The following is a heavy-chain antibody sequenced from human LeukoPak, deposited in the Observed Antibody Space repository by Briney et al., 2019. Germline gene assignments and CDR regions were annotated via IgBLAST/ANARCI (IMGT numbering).Heavy chain of an antibody. CDR2: IYYSGST. V-gene: IGHV4-59*01. D-gene: IGHD2-21*01. Sequence: SETLSLTCTVSGESISGFYWTWIRQPPGKGLEWIGYIYYSGSTNYNPSLKSRVTISVDTSKNQFSLKLSSVTAADTAVYYCARGVVIAPQTFGYWGQGTLVTVSS. CDR1: GESISGFY. J-gene: IGHJ4*02. CDR3: ARGVVIAPQTFGY.